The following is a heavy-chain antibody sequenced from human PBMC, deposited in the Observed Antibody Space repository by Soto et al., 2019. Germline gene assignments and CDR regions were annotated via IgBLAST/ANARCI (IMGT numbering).Heavy chain of an antibody. CDR1: GYVFTSYY. J-gene: IGHJ6*02. D-gene: IGHD5-12*01. CDR3: LGGVATTGHYYGFDV. CDR2: INPNTGDT. V-gene: IGHV1-2*02. Sequence: QVQLVQSGAEVKKPGASVKVSCKASGYVFTSYYPHWARQAPGQGLEWMGWINPNTGDTYYARNFESRITLTRDTSTNTASMELWNLRSADTAVYYCLGGVATTGHYYGFDVWGQGTAVNVSS.